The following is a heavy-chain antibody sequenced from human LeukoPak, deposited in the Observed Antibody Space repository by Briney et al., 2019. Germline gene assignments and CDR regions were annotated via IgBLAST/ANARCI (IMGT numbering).Heavy chain of an antibody. Sequence: GASVNVSCKASGYTLTSYGISWVRQAPGQGLEWMGWISAYNGNTNYAQKLQGRVTMTTDTSTSTAYMELRSLRSDDTAVYYCARAYDSSGFNPINWFDPWGQGTLVTVSS. V-gene: IGHV1-18*01. CDR3: ARAYDSSGFNPINWFDP. J-gene: IGHJ5*02. CDR2: ISAYNGNT. D-gene: IGHD3-22*01. CDR1: GYTLTSYG.